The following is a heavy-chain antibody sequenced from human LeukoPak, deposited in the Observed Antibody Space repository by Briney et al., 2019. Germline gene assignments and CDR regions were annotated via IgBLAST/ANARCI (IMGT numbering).Heavy chain of an antibody. Sequence: GGSLRLSCAVSGFPVSSNYMSWVRHAPGKGLEGVSVIYSGGSTYYADSVKGRFTISRDNSQNTLYLQMNSLRAEDTAVYYCASQNYDFWSGFDYWGQGTLVTVSS. J-gene: IGHJ4*02. V-gene: IGHV3-66*04. CDR3: ASQNYDFWSGFDY. CDR1: GFPVSSNY. D-gene: IGHD3-3*01. CDR2: IYSGGST.